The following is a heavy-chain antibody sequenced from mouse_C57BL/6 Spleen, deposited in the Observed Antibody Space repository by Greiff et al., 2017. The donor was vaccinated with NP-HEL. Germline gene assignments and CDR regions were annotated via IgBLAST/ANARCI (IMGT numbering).Heavy chain of an antibody. J-gene: IGHJ4*01. Sequence: QVQLKESGPELVKPGASVKISCKASGYAFSSSWMNWVKQRPGKGLEWIGRIYPGDGDTNYNGKFKGKATLTADKSSSTAYMQLSSLTSEDSAVYFCAIRLTYAMDYWGQGTSVTVSS. D-gene: IGHD3-2*02. CDR1: GYAFSSSW. CDR2: IYPGDGDT. CDR3: AIRLTYAMDY. V-gene: IGHV1-82*01.